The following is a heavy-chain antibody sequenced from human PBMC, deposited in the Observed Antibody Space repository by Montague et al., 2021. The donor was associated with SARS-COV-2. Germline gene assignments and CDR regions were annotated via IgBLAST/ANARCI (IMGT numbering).Heavy chain of an antibody. D-gene: IGHD2-15*01. CDR3: AHVGMACSGGSCYPKIKDWYFDL. Sequence: PALVTPTQTLTLTCTFSGFSLSTSGVGVGWIRQPPGKALEWLALIYRDDDKRYSPSLKSRLTITKDTSKNQVVLTMTNMDPVDTATYYCAHVGMACSGGSCYPKIKDWYFDLWGRGTLVTVSS. J-gene: IGHJ2*01. CDR1: GFSLSTSGVG. CDR2: IYRDDDK. V-gene: IGHV2-5*02.